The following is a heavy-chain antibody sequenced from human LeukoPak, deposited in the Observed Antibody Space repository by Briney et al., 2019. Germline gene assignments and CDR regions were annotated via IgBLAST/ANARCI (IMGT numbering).Heavy chain of an antibody. J-gene: IGHJ4*01. CDR3: VRDRDAYNFDF. Sequence: GGSLRLSCATSGFTLSLAWMHWVRQAPGKGLEWVSRIKYDGSYTNYADSVKGRFTISRDIARNTLSLHMISLRAEDTAVYFCVRDRDAYNFDFWGQGVLVTVSS. CDR2: IKYDGSYT. D-gene: IGHD5-24*01. V-gene: IGHV3-74*01. CDR1: GFTLSLAW.